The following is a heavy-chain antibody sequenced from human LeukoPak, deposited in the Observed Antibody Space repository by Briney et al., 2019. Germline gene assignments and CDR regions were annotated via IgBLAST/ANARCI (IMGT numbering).Heavy chain of an antibody. D-gene: IGHD5-18*01. V-gene: IGHV3-23*01. Sequence: GGFLRLSCAASGFTFSSYAMSWVRQAPGKGLEWVSAISGSGGSTYYADSVKGRFTISRDNSKNTLYLQMNSLRAEDTAVYYCAKDPTWIQLWPHNWFDPWGQGTLVTVSS. J-gene: IGHJ5*02. CDR3: AKDPTWIQLWPHNWFDP. CDR1: GFTFSSYA. CDR2: ISGSGGST.